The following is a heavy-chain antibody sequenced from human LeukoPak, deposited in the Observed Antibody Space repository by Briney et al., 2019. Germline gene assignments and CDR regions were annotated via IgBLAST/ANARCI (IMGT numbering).Heavy chain of an antibody. CDR1: GYTFTSYG. Sequence: ASVKVSCKASGYTFTSYGISWVRQAPGKGLEWMGGFDPEEGKTIYAQKFQGRVIMTEDTSTDTAYMEMTSLTSEDTAVYFCAIFGGNPLNWFDPWGPGTLVIVSS. D-gene: IGHD4-23*01. J-gene: IGHJ5*02. CDR3: AIFGGNPLNWFDP. V-gene: IGHV1-24*01. CDR2: FDPEEGKT.